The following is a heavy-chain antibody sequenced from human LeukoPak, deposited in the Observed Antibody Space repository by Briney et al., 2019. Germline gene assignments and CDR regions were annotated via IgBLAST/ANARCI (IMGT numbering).Heavy chain of an antibody. D-gene: IGHD3-22*01. CDR3: AKSISSGSGAYYRGTFDY. V-gene: IGHV3-23*01. CDR1: GFTFTSYA. J-gene: IGHJ4*02. Sequence: AGGSLRLSCAASGFTFTSYAISWVRQAPGKGLEWVSAISGSGESAYYADSVKGRFTSSRDNSKNTLYLQMNSLRAEDTAVYYCAKSISSGSGAYYRGTFDYWGMGTLVTVSS. CDR2: ISGSGESA.